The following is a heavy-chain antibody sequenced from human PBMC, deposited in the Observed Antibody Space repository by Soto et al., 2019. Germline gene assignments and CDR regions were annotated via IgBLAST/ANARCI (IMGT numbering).Heavy chain of an antibody. J-gene: IGHJ4*02. CDR2: ISGSGGST. V-gene: IGHV3-23*01. Sequence: GGSLRLSCVASGFTFSSYAMSWVRQAPGKGLEWVSAISGSGGSTYYADSVKGRFTISRDNSKNTLYLQMNSLRAEDTAVYYCAKTPNNYDFWSGYSLYFDYWGQGTLVTVSS. CDR3: AKTPNNYDFWSGYSLYFDY. D-gene: IGHD3-3*01. CDR1: GFTFSSYA.